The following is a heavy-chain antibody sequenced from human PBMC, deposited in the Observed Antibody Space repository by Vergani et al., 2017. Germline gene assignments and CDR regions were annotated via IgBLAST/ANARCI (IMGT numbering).Heavy chain of an antibody. CDR1: GGSFSGYY. CDR2: INHSGST. J-gene: IGHJ4*02. V-gene: IGHV4-34*01. Sequence: QVQLQQWGAGLLKPSETLSLTCAVYGGSFSGYYWSWIRQPPGKGLEWIGEINHSGSTNYNPSLKSRVTISVDTSKNQFSLKLSSVTAADTAVYSCARMKSEGSGSYYRRPGYYFDYWGQGTLVTVSS. CDR3: ARMKSEGSGSYYRRPGYYFDY. D-gene: IGHD3-10*01.